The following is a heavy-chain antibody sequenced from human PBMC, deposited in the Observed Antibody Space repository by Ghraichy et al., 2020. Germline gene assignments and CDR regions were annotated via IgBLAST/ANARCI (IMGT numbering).Heavy chain of an antibody. D-gene: IGHD4-17*01. Sequence: ASVKVSCKASGYTFTSFGFSWVRQAPGQGLEWMGWISAYNGNTNYAQKFQGRVTMTTDISTSTAYMELTSLTSDDTALYYCARSDYGDSDWAQWKYWGQGTQVTVSS. V-gene: IGHV1-18*04. CDR2: ISAYNGNT. J-gene: IGHJ4*02. CDR1: GYTFTSFG. CDR3: ARSDYGDSDWAQWKY.